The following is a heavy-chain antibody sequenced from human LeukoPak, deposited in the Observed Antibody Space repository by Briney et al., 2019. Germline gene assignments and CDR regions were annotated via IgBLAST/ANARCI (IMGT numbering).Heavy chain of an antibody. CDR3: ARDRGVTTDWYYFDY. V-gene: IGHV3-11*01. Sequence: GGSLRLSCAASGFTFSDYYMSWIRQAPGKGLEWVSYNSSSGSTIYYADSVKGRFTISRDNAKNSLYLQMNSLRAEDTAVYYCARDRGVTTDWYYFDYWGQGTLVTVSS. CDR2: NSSSGSTI. CDR1: GFTFSDYY. D-gene: IGHD4-17*01. J-gene: IGHJ4*02.